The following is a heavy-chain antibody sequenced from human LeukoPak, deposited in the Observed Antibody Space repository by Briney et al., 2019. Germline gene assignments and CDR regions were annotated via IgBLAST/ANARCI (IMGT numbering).Heavy chain of an antibody. J-gene: IGHJ4*02. Sequence: GGSLRLSCAASGFTFSSYVMHWVRQTPGKGLEWVAILSSDGVDKRYADSVQGRFTVSRDNFKNTLYLQMNSLRAEDTAVYYCGKPNYFHFWGWYIQKDYFYFWGPGTLGNGS. CDR3: GKPNYFHFWGWYIQKDYFYF. CDR2: LSSDGVDK. V-gene: IGHV3-30-3*01. CDR1: GFTFSSYV. D-gene: IGHD3-3*01.